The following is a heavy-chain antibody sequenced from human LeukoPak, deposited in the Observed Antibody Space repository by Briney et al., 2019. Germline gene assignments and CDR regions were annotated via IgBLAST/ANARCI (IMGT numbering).Heavy chain of an antibody. D-gene: IGHD2-2*01. CDR2: INDHGDNK. V-gene: IGHV3-21*01. Sequence: GDSLRLSCAASGFTFCTYSMNWVRQTPGKGLEGVSSINDHGDNKFYADSVRGRFTTSRDNAKNFLYLQMNKLRAEDTALYYWAGRSCSTGKCPFDYWGQGTLVTVSS. CDR1: GFTFCTYS. J-gene: IGHJ4*02. CDR3: AGRSCSTGKCPFDY.